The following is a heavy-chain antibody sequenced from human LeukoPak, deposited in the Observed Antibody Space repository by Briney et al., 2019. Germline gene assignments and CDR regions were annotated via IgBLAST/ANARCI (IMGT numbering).Heavy chain of an antibody. V-gene: IGHV3-64D*06. CDR1: GFTFSNCA. Sequence: PGGSLRLSCSASGFTFSNCAMHWVRQAPGKGLEYVSAISSNGGSTYYADSVKGRFSISRDNSKNTLYFQMSSLRAEDTAVYYCVKGTSTKYYYYGMDVWGQGTTVTVAS. J-gene: IGHJ6*02. CDR3: VKGTSTKYYYYGMDV. CDR2: ISSNGGST. D-gene: IGHD2-2*01.